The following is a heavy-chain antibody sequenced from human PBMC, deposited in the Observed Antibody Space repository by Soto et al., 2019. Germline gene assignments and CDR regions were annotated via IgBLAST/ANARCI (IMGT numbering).Heavy chain of an antibody. CDR3: AKGSYYASGSYYNNLDY. Sequence: PGGSLRLSCAASGLTFSSYAMSWVRQAPGKGLEWVSGISASGGGTYYADSVRGQFIVSRDNSKNTVYLQMNSLRAEDTALYYCAKGSYYASGSYYNNLDYWGQGTVVTSPQ. CDR2: ISASGGGT. V-gene: IGHV3-23*01. CDR1: GLTFSSYA. J-gene: IGHJ4*02. D-gene: IGHD3-10*01.